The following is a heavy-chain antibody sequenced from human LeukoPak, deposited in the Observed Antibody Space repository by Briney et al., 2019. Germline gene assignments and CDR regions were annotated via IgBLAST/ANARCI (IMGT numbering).Heavy chain of an antibody. CDR2: ISGSGDTT. Sequence: GGSLRLSCAASGFSFTNYAMSWARQAPGKGLEWISEISGSGDTTYYPDSLKGRFTISRDNSKNTLYLQMSSLRVEDTAVYYCALIAFGRLISTDHWGQGTLVTVSS. J-gene: IGHJ4*02. D-gene: IGHD3-16*01. V-gene: IGHV3-23*01. CDR3: ALIAFGRLISTDH. CDR1: GFSFTNYA.